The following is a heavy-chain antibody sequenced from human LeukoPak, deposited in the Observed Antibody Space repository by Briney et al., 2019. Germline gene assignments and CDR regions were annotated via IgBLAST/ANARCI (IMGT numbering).Heavy chain of an antibody. V-gene: IGHV3-30*03. CDR1: GFTFNRYG. Sequence: PGGSLRLSCAASGFTFNRYGMHWVRQAPGKGLEWVAVISYDGSNKYSADSVKGRFTISRDNSKNTLYLQMNSLRAEDTAVYYCATDHGFHYGAYFDYWGQGTLVTVSS. D-gene: IGHD4-17*01. CDR2: ISYDGSNK. CDR3: ATDHGFHYGAYFDY. J-gene: IGHJ4*02.